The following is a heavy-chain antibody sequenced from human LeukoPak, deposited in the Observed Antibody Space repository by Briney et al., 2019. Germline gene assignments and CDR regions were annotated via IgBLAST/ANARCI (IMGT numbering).Heavy chain of an antibody. CDR3: ARYYYDSSGSFDY. J-gene: IGHJ4*02. Sequence: SETLSLTCAVSGGSISSGGYSWSWIRQPPGKGLEWIGSIYYSGSTYYNPSLKSRVTISVDTSKNQFSLKLSSVTAADTAVYYCARYYYDSSGSFDYWGQGTLVTVSS. V-gene: IGHV4-30-2*03. CDR1: GGSISSGGYS. D-gene: IGHD3-22*01. CDR2: IYYSGST.